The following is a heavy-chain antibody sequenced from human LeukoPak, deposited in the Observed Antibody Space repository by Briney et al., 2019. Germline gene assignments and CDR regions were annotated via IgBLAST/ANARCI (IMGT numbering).Heavy chain of an antibody. Sequence: SGGSLRLSCAPSGFTFSADWMSWVRQAPGKGLEWVASINQDGSEKYYVDSLKGRFTISRDNTKKSLYLQMNSLRAEDTAVYYCASDYGDINYYYYGMDVWGQGTTVTVSS. CDR3: ASDYGDINYYYYGMDV. V-gene: IGHV3-7*03. CDR2: INQDGSEK. CDR1: GFTFSADW. J-gene: IGHJ6*02. D-gene: IGHD4-17*01.